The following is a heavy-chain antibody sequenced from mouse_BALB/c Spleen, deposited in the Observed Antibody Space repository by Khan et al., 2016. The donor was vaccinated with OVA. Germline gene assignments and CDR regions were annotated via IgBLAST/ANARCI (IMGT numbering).Heavy chain of an antibody. Sequence: QVQLQQSGAELAKPGASVKMSCKASGYSFVNYWIHWVKQRPGQGLEWIGSINPSTGYTDYNQKFKEKASLTADKSSSTAYMTLRRLTSEASAVYYCTSSGNSNGSTFVYWGQGTTLTVSS. J-gene: IGHJ2*01. CDR2: INPSTGYT. D-gene: IGHD1-1*01. CDR1: GYSFVNYW. CDR3: TSSGNSNGSTFVY. V-gene: IGHV1-7*01.